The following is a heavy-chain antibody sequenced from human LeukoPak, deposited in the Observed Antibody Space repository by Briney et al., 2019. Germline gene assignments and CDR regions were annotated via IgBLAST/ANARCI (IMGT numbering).Heavy chain of an antibody. CDR3: TTGNWGPH. V-gene: IGHV3-15*07. D-gene: IGHD7-27*01. Sequence: GGSLRLSCAASGFTFTSYAMNWVRQAPGKGLEWVGRIKRKTDGGTTDYAAPVKGRFTISRDDSKNTLYLQMNSLKTEDTAVYYCTTGNWGPHWGQGTLVTVSS. CDR2: IKRKTDGGTT. CDR1: GFTFTSYA. J-gene: IGHJ4*02.